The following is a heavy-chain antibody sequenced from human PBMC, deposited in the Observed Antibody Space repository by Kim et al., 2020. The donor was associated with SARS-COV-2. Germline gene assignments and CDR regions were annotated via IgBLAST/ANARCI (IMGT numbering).Heavy chain of an antibody. J-gene: IGHJ6*02. D-gene: IGHD2-2*01. Sequence: YNPSLKSRVTISVETSKNQFSLKLSSVTAADTAVYYCASLGRTAAYYYYGMDVWGQGTTVTVSS. V-gene: IGHV4-39*01. CDR3: ASLGRTAAYYYYGMDV.